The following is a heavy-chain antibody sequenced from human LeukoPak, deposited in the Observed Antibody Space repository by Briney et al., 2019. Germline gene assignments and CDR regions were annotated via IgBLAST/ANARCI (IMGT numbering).Heavy chain of an antibody. CDR1: GFTFSSYE. CDR3: AKDPQKYYDIPVSDY. Sequence: GGSLRLSCAASGFTFSSYEMNWVRQAPGKGLEWVSYISSSGSTIYYADSVKGRFTISSDNAKNSLYLQMNSLRAEDTAVYYCAKDPQKYYDIPVSDYWGQGTLVTVSS. D-gene: IGHD3-9*01. J-gene: IGHJ4*02. CDR2: ISSSGSTI. V-gene: IGHV3-48*03.